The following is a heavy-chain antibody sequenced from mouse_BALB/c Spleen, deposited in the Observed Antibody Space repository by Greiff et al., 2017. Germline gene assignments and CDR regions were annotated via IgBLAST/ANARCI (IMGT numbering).Heavy chain of an antibody. J-gene: IGHJ3*01. Sequence: VQLKQSGAELVTPGASVTLSCTASGFNIKDTYMHWVKQRPEQGLEWIGRIDPANGNTKYDPKFQGKATITADTSSNTAYLQLSSLTSEDTAVYYCARGDYDPAWFAYWGQGTLVTVSA. D-gene: IGHD2-4*01. CDR3: ARGDYDPAWFAY. CDR2: IDPANGNT. CDR1: GFNIKDTY. V-gene: IGHV14-3*02.